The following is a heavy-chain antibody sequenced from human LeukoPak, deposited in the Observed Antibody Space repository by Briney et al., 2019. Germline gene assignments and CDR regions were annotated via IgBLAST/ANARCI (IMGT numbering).Heavy chain of an antibody. D-gene: IGHD2-15*01. J-gene: IGHJ4*02. CDR2: ISGSGVST. CDR1: GFTFSSYA. CDR3: AKDSVVAATIGYFDY. V-gene: IGHV3-23*01. Sequence: GGSLRLSCAASGFTFSSYAMSWVRQAPGKGLGWVSAISGSGVSTYYADSVKGRFTISRDNSKNTLYLQMNSLRDEDTAVYYCAKDSVVAATIGYFDYWGQGTLVTVSS.